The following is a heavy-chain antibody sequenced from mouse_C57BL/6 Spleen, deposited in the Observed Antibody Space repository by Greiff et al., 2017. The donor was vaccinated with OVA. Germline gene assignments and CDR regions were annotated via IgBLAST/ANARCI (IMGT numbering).Heavy chain of an antibody. V-gene: IGHV1-72*01. CDR3: ARQGDYFDSSDNYAMYY. CDR1: GYTFTSYW. D-gene: IGHD1-1*01. Sequence: QVQLQQPGAELVKPGASVKLSCKASGYTFTSYWMHWVKQRPGRGLEWIGRIDPNSGGIKYNEKFKSKATLTADKPSSTAYMQRSSLTSEDSAVYYYARQGDYFDSSDNYAMYYCGPGTSVTVSS. CDR2: IDPNSGGI. J-gene: IGHJ4*01.